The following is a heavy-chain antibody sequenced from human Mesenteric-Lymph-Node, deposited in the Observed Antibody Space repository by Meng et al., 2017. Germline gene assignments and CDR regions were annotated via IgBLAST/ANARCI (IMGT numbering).Heavy chain of an antibody. CDR3: ARGRFGDAANSYNWFDP. Sequence: QAQLQQWGAGLLQLPETLSSTCGSPGGGFNGYYWSWIRQPPGKGLEWIAEINHSGNTNYNPSLKSRVTISVDRSNNQFSLRLKSVSAADTAVYYCARGRFGDAANSYNWFDPWGQGTLVTVSS. J-gene: IGHJ5*02. CDR2: INHSGNT. CDR1: GGGFNGYY. V-gene: IGHV4-34*01. D-gene: IGHD3-10*01.